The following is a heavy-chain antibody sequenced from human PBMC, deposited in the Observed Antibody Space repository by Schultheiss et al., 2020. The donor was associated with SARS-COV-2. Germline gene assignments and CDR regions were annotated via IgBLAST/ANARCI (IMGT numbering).Heavy chain of an antibody. V-gene: IGHV4-4*02. Sequence: SETLSLTCAVSCGSISSSNWWSWVRQPPGKGLEWIGEIYHSGSTNYNPSLKSRVTISVDKSKNQFSLKLSSVTAADTAVYYCARVGATRYNWFDPWGQGTLVTVSS. CDR3: ARVGATRYNWFDP. CDR2: IYHSGST. CDR1: CGSISSSNW. J-gene: IGHJ5*02. D-gene: IGHD1-26*01.